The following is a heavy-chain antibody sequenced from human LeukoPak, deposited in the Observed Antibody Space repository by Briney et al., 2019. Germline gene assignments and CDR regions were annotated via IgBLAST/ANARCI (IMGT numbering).Heavy chain of an antibody. CDR2: ISGSASTT. CDR3: AKGGGDWNIDY. Sequence: GGSLRLSCAASGFTFSNYAMSWVRQAPGKGLEWVSTISGSASTTYCADSVKGRFTVSRDNSKNMLHLQMNNLRAEDTAVYYCAKGGGDWNIDYWGQGTLVTVSS. D-gene: IGHD2-21*01. CDR1: GFTFSNYA. J-gene: IGHJ4*02. V-gene: IGHV3-23*01.